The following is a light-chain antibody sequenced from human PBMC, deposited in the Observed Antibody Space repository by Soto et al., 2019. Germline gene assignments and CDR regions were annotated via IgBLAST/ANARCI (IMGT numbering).Light chain of an antibody. CDR2: GVS. J-gene: IGKJ4*01. Sequence: EVVMTQSPASLSASPGERVTLSCRASQNIRSSLAWYQQRPGQAPRLLIYGVSARAAGIPARFSGSGSGTEFTLTISSLQSEDFALYYCQQRINWPLTFGGGTKWIS. CDR1: QNIRSS. V-gene: IGKV3-15*01. CDR3: QQRINWPLT.